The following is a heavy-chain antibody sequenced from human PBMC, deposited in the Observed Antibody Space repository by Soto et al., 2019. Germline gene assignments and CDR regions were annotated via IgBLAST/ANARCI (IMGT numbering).Heavy chain of an antibody. Sequence: PSATLSLTCTVSGGSINSGGYYWSWIRQHPGQGPEWIGYIYYSGRTYYNPSLESRSSISVDTSKNQFSLKIHSVTAADTAVYFCARLPSIINYPMDVWGPGTTVTVSS. CDR3: ARLPSIINYPMDV. D-gene: IGHD3-10*01. V-gene: IGHV4-31*03. J-gene: IGHJ6*02. CDR1: GGSINSGGYY. CDR2: IYYSGRT.